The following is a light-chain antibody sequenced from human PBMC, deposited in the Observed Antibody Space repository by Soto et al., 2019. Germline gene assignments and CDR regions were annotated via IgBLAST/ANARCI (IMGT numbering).Light chain of an antibody. V-gene: IGLV2-14*01. J-gene: IGLJ3*02. CDR1: SSDIGGYKY. CDR3: TSYSRYRVLV. Sequence: QSVLTQPASVSGSLGQSITISCTGTSSDIGGYKYVSWYQQHPGEAPKLIIFEVSNRPSGVSDRFSGSNSGNTASLTISGLQAEDEADYYCTSYSRYRVLVFGGGTKLTVL. CDR2: EVS.